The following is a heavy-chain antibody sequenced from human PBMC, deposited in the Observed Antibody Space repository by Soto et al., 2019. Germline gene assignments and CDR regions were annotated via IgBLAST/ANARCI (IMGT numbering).Heavy chain of an antibody. CDR2: ISYDGDNK. D-gene: IGHD1-1*01. CDR3: ARGTTTSAFSAMDV. J-gene: IGHJ6*02. CDR1: GFTFSYHA. V-gene: IGHV3-30-3*01. Sequence: QVQLVESGGGVVQPGRSLRLSCAASGFTFSYHALNWVRQAPGKGLEWVAVISYDGDNKYIAESVKGRFTISRDNSKHTVSLQMNSLRAEDTAMYFCARGTTTSAFSAMDVWGQGTTVTVS.